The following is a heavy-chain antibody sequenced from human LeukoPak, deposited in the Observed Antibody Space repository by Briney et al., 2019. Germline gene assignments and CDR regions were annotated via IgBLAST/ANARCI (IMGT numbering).Heavy chain of an antibody. CDR3: ATGSHDYSPLFDY. D-gene: IGHD4-11*01. Sequence: SVKVSCKASGGNFNTYTITWVRQAPGQGLEWMGGIIPIYGSPNYAQKLQGRVTITADKSTSTAYMELSSLKSEDTAVYYCATGSHDYSPLFDYWGRGTLVTVSS. CDR2: IIPIYGSP. V-gene: IGHV1-69*06. CDR1: GGNFNTYT. J-gene: IGHJ4*02.